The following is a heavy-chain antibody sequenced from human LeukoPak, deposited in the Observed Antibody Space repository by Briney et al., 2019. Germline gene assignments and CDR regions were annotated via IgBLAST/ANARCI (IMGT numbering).Heavy chain of an antibody. D-gene: IGHD3-3*01. J-gene: IGHJ2*01. V-gene: IGHV4-61*02. CDR1: GGSISSGSYY. CDR3: ARDHRYDFWSGTFDL. CDR2: IYTSGST. Sequence: PSETLSLTCTVSGGSISSGSYYWSWIRQPAGKGLEWIGRIYTSGSTNYNPSLKSRVTISVDTSKNQFSLKLSSVTAADTAVYYCARDHRYDFWSGTFDLWGRGTLVTVSS.